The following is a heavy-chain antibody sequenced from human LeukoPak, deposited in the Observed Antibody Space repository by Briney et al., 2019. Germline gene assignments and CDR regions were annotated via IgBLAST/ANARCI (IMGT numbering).Heavy chain of an antibody. Sequence: ASVKVSCKAPGYTLSKLSIHWVRQPSGKGLEWMGAFDPEDGETIYAQEFQGRATMTADTPTDTAYMELSSLTSDDTAVYCVTDPYTTTDDNNFEPQGAYWGQGTLVTVSS. CDR3: TDPYTTTDDNNFEPQGAY. D-gene: IGHD5-24*01. V-gene: IGHV1-24*01. CDR2: FDPEDGET. CDR1: GYTLSKLS. J-gene: IGHJ4*02.